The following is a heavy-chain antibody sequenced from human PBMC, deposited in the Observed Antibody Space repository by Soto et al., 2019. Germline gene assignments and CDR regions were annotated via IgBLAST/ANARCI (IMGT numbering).Heavy chain of an antibody. D-gene: IGHD6-19*01. CDR1: VFPFSSYS. CDR3: AREGGWLNWFDP. CDR2: ISSSSSTI. J-gene: IGHJ5*02. V-gene: IGHV3-48*02. Sequence: GGSMRLSCAASVFPFSSYSMNWVRQAPGKGLEWVSYISSSSSTIYYADSVKGRFTISRDNAKNSLYLQMNSLRDEDTAVYYCAREGGWLNWFDPWGQGTLVTVSS.